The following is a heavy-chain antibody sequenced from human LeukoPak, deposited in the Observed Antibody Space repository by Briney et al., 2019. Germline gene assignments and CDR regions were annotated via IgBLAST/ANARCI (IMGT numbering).Heavy chain of an antibody. CDR2: ISGSGGST. Sequence: GGSLRLSCAASRFTFSSYAMSWVRQAPGKGLEWVSAISGSGGSTYYADSVKGRFTISRDNSKNTLYLQMNSLRAEDTAVYYCAKDYGSGSYFDYWGQGTLVTVSS. V-gene: IGHV3-23*01. CDR1: RFTFSSYA. J-gene: IGHJ4*02. D-gene: IGHD3-10*01. CDR3: AKDYGSGSYFDY.